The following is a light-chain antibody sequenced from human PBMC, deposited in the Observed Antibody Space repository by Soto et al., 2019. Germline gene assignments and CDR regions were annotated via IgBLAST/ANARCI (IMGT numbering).Light chain of an antibody. Sequence: ELVMTQSPATLSVSPGERATLSCRASESVSSNLAWYQQRPGQAPRLVIYGASTRATGIPARFSGSGSGTEFTLTISSLQSEDFAVYYCQQYNNWPPHTFGQGTRLEI. CDR3: QQYNNWPPHT. CDR1: ESVSSN. J-gene: IGKJ5*01. V-gene: IGKV3-15*01. CDR2: GAS.